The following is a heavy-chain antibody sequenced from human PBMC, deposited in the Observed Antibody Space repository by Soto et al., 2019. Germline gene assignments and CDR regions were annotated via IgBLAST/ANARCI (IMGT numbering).Heavy chain of an antibody. V-gene: IGHV1-69*13. CDR2: IIPIFGTA. J-gene: IGHJ6*04. CDR3: ARVKSDYYDSSGTSRMDC. Sequence: SAVKVSCEASGGTFSSYAISWVRQAPGQGLEWMGGIIPIFGTANYAQKFQGRVTITADESTSTAYMELSSLRSEDTAVYYCARVKSDYYDSSGTSRMDCWGKGTKVTVSS. D-gene: IGHD3-22*01. CDR1: GGTFSSYA.